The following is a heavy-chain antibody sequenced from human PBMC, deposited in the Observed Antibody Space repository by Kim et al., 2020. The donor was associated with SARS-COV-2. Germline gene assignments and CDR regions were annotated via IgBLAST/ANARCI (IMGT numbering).Heavy chain of an antibody. CDR2: RSCTI. D-gene: IGHD3-16*01. CDR3: AVGGGDY. J-gene: IGHJ4*02. V-gene: IGHV3-48*01. Sequence: RSCTIYYADSVKGRFPISRENAKTSLYLQMNRLRAEDTAVYYCAVGGGDYWGQGTLVTVSS.